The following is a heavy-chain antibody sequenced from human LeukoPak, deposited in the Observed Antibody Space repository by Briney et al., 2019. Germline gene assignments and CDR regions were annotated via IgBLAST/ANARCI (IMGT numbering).Heavy chain of an antibody. J-gene: IGHJ3*02. V-gene: IGHV3-74*01. Sequence: GGSLRLSCAASGFTFSNCWMNWVRQAPGKGLVWVSRINSDGSSTRYADSVKGRFTISRENAKNILYLQMNSLRVGDTAVYYCARGSTTVAFEIWGQGTMVSVSS. CDR2: INSDGSST. D-gene: IGHD1-26*01. CDR1: GFTFSNCW. CDR3: ARGSTTVAFEI.